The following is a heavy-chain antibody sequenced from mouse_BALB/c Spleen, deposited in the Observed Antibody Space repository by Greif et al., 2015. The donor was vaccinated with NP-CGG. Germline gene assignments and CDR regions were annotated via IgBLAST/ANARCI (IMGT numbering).Heavy chain of an antibody. D-gene: IGHD2-14*01. J-gene: IGHJ4*01. Sequence: EVKLVESGGGLVKPGGSLKLSCAASGFTFSSYAMSWVRQSPEKRLEWVAEISSGGSYTYYPDTVTGRFTISRDNAKNTLYLEMSSLRSEDTAMYYCATYYRGYYAMDYWGQGTSVTVSS. V-gene: IGHV5-9-4*01. CDR3: ATYYRGYYAMDY. CDR1: GFTFSSYA. CDR2: ISSGGSYT.